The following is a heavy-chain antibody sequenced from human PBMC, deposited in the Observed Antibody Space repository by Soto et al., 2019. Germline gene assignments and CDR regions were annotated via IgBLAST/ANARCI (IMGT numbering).Heavy chain of an antibody. J-gene: IGHJ4*02. CDR2: ISSNGGIT. CDR3: VKDRYYYDSSGPCFDY. V-gene: IGHV3-64D*06. Sequence: PGGSLRLSCSASGFTFSSYAMHWVRQAPGRGLEYVSAISSNGGITYYADSVKGRFTISRDNSKNTLYLQMSSLRAEDTAVYYCVKDRYYYDSSGPCFDYWGQGTLVTVSS. CDR1: GFTFSSYA. D-gene: IGHD3-22*01.